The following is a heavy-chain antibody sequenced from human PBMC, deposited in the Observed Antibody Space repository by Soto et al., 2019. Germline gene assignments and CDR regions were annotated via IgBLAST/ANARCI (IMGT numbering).Heavy chain of an antibody. D-gene: IGHD6-13*01. CDR1: GYTFTSYG. Sequence: QVQLVQSGAEVKKPGASVKVSCKASGYTFTSYGISWVRQAPGQGLEWMGWISAYNGNTNYAQKLQGRVTMTTDTSTSTAYMELRRLRSDDTAVYYCARVTGYSRVHGYYGMDVWGQGTTVTVSS. CDR2: ISAYNGNT. J-gene: IGHJ6*02. CDR3: ARVTGYSRVHGYYGMDV. V-gene: IGHV1-18*01.